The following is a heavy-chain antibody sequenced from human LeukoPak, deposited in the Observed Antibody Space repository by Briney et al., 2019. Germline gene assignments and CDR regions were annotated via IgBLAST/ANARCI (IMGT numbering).Heavy chain of an antibody. J-gene: IGHJ6*04. V-gene: IGHV4-59*01. Sequence: PSETLSLTCTVSGGSMSSYYWSWIRQPPGKGLKWIGYIYNSGSTNYNPSLKSRVTISVDTSKNQFSLKLSSVTAADTAVYYCAGLKVDDYGDQLYYYGMDVWGKGTTVTVSS. CDR1: GGSMSSYY. D-gene: IGHD4-17*01. CDR2: IYNSGST. CDR3: AGLKVDDYGDQLYYYGMDV.